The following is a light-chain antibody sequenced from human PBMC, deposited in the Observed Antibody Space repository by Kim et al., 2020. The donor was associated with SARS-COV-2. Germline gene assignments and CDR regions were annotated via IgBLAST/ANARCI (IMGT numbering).Light chain of an antibody. J-gene: IGKJ5*01. CDR1: QGINSN. CDR2: GAS. V-gene: IGKV3-15*01. Sequence: VSAGERVTLTCRASQGINSNLAWYLQKPGQAPRLLTYGASTRATGIPYRFSGSGSGTEFTLTISSLQSEDFAVYYCQQFSTWPITFGQGTRLEIK. CDR3: QQFSTWPIT.